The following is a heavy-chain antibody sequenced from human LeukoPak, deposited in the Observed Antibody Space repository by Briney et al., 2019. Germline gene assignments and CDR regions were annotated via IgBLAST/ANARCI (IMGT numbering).Heavy chain of an antibody. V-gene: IGHV4-30-2*01. Sequence: KASETLSLTCAVSGGSISSGGYSWSWIRQPPGKGLEWIGYIYHSGSTYYNPSLKSRVTISVDRSKNQFSLKLSSVTAADTAVYYCARGVTYYDFWSGYPDYYGMDVWGQGTTVTVSS. D-gene: IGHD3-3*01. CDR2: IYHSGST. CDR3: ARGVTYYDFWSGYPDYYGMDV. CDR1: GGSISSGGYS. J-gene: IGHJ6*02.